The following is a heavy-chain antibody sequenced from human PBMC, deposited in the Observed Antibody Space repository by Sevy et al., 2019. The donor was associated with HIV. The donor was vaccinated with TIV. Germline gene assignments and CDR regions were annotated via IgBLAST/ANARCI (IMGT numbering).Heavy chain of an antibody. CDR2: IYPGDSDT. CDR1: GYSFTSYW. J-gene: IGHJ3*02. Sequence: GESLKISCKGSGYSFTSYWIGWVRQKPGKGLEWMGIIYPGDSDTRYSPSFQGQVTISADKSISTAYLQWSSLKASDTAMYYCARLPTESHDAFDIWGQGTMVTVSS. CDR3: ARLPTESHDAFDI. V-gene: IGHV5-51*01.